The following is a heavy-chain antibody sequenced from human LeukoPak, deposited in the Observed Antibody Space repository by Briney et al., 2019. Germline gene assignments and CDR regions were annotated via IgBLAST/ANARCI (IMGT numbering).Heavy chain of an antibody. Sequence: SETLSLTCTVSGGSISSGGYYWSWLRQHPGKGLEWIGYIYYSGSTYYNPSLKSRVTISVDTSKNQFSLKLSSVTAADTAVYYCARDRGVDPAFDYWGQGTLVTVSS. D-gene: IGHD5-24*01. CDR3: ARDRGVDPAFDY. V-gene: IGHV4-31*03. J-gene: IGHJ4*02. CDR2: IYYSGST. CDR1: GGSISSGGYY.